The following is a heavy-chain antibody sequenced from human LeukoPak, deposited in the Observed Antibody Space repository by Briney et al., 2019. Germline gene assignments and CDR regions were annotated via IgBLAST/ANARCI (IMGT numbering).Heavy chain of an antibody. CDR2: ISDSGATT. J-gene: IGHJ3*02. D-gene: IGHD3-3*01. Sequence: GGSLRLSCAASGFTFSSYAMSWVRQAPGKGLEWVSAISDSGATTYYADSVKGRFTISRDNSKNTLYLQMNSLRAEDTAVYYCAKDRPPYDFWSGYYVGVVAFDIWGQGTMVTVSS. CDR3: AKDRPPYDFWSGYYVGVVAFDI. V-gene: IGHV3-23*01. CDR1: GFTFSSYA.